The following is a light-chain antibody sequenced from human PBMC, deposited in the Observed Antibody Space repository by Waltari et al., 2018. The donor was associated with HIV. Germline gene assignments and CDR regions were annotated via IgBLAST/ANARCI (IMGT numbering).Light chain of an antibody. V-gene: IGKV3-11*01. CDR2: DAS. CDR3: QQRVNWPLT. CDR1: QSVYSY. Sequence: EIVLTQSPATPSLSPGGRATLSCRASQSVYSYLAWYQHKPGQAPRLLIYDASNRATGIPARFSGSGSGTDFTLTISSLEPEDFAIYYCQQRVNWPLTFGPGTKVDIK. J-gene: IGKJ3*01.